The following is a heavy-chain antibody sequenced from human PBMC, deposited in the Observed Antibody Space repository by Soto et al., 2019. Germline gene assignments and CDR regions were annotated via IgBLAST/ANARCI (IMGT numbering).Heavy chain of an antibody. CDR3: ATDSGSDGGNLRRYYYGMDV. CDR1: GDTFSTYT. D-gene: IGHD2-15*01. CDR2: FDPEDGET. Sequence: ASVKVSCKASGDTFSTYTITWVRQAPGKGLEWMGGFDPEDGETIYAQKFQGRVTMTEDTSTDTAYMELSSLRSEDTAVYYCATDSGSDGGNLRRYYYGMDVWGQGTTVTVSS. V-gene: IGHV1-24*01. J-gene: IGHJ6*02.